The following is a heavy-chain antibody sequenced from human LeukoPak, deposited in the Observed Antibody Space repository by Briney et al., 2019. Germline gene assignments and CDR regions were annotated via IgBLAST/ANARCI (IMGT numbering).Heavy chain of an antibody. D-gene: IGHD3-22*01. CDR3: ARIHFTYYYDSSGYPSNWFDP. CDR2: IKQDGSEK. CDR1: GFTFSSYW. J-gene: IGHJ5*02. V-gene: IGHV3-7*01. Sequence: PGGSLRLSCAASGFTFSSYWMSWVRQAPGKGLEWVANIKQDGSEKYYVDSVKGRFTISRDNAKNSLYLQMNSLRAEDTAVYYCARIHFTYYYDSSGYPSNWFDPWGQGTLVTVSS.